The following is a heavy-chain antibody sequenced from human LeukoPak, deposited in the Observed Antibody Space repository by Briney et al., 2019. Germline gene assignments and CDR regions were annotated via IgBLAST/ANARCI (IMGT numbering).Heavy chain of an antibody. D-gene: IGHD1-1*01. Sequence: GGSLRLSCAASGFTFGTYAMNWVRQAPGKGLEWVSTISGSGGSTYYADSVKGRFTISRDNSKNTLYLQMSSLRAEDTAVYYCVKTGRTTRSPTYYFDYWGQGTLVTVSS. CDR1: GFTFGTYA. CDR2: ISGSGGST. V-gene: IGHV3-23*01. J-gene: IGHJ4*02. CDR3: VKTGRTTRSPTYYFDY.